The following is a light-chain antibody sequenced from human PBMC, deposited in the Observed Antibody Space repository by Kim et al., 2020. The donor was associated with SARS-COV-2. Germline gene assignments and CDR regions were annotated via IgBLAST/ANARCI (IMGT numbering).Light chain of an antibody. Sequence: ALSPGERATPSCRASQSVRTYLAWYQQKPGQAPRLLIYDASNRATGIPARFSGSGSGTEFTLTISSLEPEDFAVYYCQQRGNWPTFGQGTRLEIK. CDR2: DAS. CDR3: QQRGNWPT. CDR1: QSVRTY. V-gene: IGKV3-11*01. J-gene: IGKJ5*01.